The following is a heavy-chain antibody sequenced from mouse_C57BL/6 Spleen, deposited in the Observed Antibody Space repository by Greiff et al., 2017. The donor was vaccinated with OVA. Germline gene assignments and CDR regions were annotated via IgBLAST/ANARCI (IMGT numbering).Heavy chain of an antibody. CDR2: ISYSGST. J-gene: IGHJ1*03. Sequence: EVQLKESGPGMVKPSQSLSLTCTVTGYSITSGYDWHWIRHFPGNKLEWMGYISYSGSTNYNPFLKSLISTTHDTSKNHFFLKLNSVTTKDTATYYCARDGGYYYGSSYWYFDVWGTGTTVTVSS. CDR3: ARDGGYYYGSSYWYFDV. CDR1: GYSITSGYD. V-gene: IGHV3-1*01. D-gene: IGHD1-1*01.